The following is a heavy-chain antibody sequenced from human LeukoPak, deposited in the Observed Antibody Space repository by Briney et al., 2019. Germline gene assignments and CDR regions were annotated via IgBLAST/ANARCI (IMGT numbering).Heavy chain of an antibody. Sequence: HTGRSLRLSCAASGFTFSSYVMHWVRQAPGKGLEWVAVISYDGSNKYYADSVKGRFTISRDNAKNSLYLQMNSLRAEDTAVYYCSTAMVTLTEYWGQGTLVTVSS. CDR3: STAMVTLTEY. CDR2: ISYDGSNK. V-gene: IGHV3-30-3*01. D-gene: IGHD5-18*01. J-gene: IGHJ4*02. CDR1: GFTFSSYV.